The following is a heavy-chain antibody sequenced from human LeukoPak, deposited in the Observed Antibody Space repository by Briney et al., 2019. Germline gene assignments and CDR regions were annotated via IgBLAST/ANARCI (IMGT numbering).Heavy chain of an antibody. CDR1: GVPFSNYY. CDR2: INHSGYT. CDR3: TRAVAGHPD. J-gene: IGHJ4*02. D-gene: IGHD6-19*01. V-gene: IGHV4-34*01. Sequence: PSETLSLTCAVSGVPFSNYYWSWVRQSPRQGLEWIGEINHSGYTNYNPSLKSRVTMSIDTSKNQFSLKLTSVTAAGAGVYYCTRAVAGHPDWGQGTLVTVSS.